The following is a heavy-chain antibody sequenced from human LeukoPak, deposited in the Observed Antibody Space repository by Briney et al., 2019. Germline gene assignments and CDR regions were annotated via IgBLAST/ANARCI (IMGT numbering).Heavy chain of an antibody. J-gene: IGHJ3*02. CDR1: GGSISSGSYY. CDR3: ARRWMATTDAFDI. CDR2: IYTSGST. V-gene: IGHV4-61*02. D-gene: IGHD5-24*01. Sequence: SETLSLTCTVSGGSISSGSYYWSWIRQPAGKGLEWIGRIYTSGSTNYNPSLKSRVTISVDTSKNQFSLKLSSVTAADTAVYYCARRWMATTDAFDIWGQGTMVTVSS.